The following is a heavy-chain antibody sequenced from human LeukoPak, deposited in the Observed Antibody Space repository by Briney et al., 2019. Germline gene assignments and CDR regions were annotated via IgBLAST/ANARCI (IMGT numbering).Heavy chain of an antibody. CDR3: ARDGRIVVVPAAMDAFDI. CDR2: ISAYNGNT. Sequence: ASVTVSCKASGYTFTSYGISWVRQAPGQGLEWMGWISAYNGNTNYAQKLQGRVTMTTDTSTSTAYMELRSLRSDDTAVYYCARDGRIVVVPAAMDAFDIWGQGTMVTVSS. CDR1: GYTFTSYG. J-gene: IGHJ3*02. D-gene: IGHD2-2*01. V-gene: IGHV1-18*01.